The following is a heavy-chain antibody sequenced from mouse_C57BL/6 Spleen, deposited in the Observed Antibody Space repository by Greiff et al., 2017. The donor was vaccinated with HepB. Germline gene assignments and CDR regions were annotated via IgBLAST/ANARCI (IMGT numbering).Heavy chain of an antibody. V-gene: IGHV14-4*01. CDR1: GFNIKDDY. Sequence: EVKLQESGAELVRPGASVKLSCTASGFNIKDDYMHWVKQRPEQGLEWIGWIDPENGDTEYASKFQGKATITADTSSNTAYLQLSSLTSEDTAVYYCTTRVYGSSLYAMDYWGQGTSVTVSS. CDR3: TTRVYGSSLYAMDY. CDR2: IDPENGDT. D-gene: IGHD1-1*01. J-gene: IGHJ4*01.